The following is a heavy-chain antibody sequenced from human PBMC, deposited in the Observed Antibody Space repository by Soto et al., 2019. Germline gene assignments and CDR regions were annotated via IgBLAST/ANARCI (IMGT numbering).Heavy chain of an antibody. CDR3: AKARCSSTSCYARFDY. CDR1: GFTFCSYA. J-gene: IGHJ4*02. D-gene: IGHD2-2*01. CDR2: ISGSGDRT. V-gene: IGHV3-23*01. Sequence: GGSLRLSCAASGFTFCSYAMSWVRQATGKGLEWVSAISGSGDRTYYADSVKGRFTISRDNSKNTLYLQMNTLRAEDTAVYYCAKARCSSTSCYARFDYWGQGTLVTVSS.